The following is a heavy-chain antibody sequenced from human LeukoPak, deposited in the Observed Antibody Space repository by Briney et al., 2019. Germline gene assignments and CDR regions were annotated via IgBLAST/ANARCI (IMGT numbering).Heavy chain of an antibody. Sequence: SETLSLTCTVSGASVGSAGYYWSWIRQPPGGGLEWIGYIYYISNTNYNPSLKRRLTMSVNPSKNQFSLKLNSVTAADTAVYYCARTQSQSGTYRYYFGYWGQGTVVTVSS. CDR1: GASVGSAGYY. J-gene: IGHJ4*02. CDR3: ARTQSQSGTYRYYFGY. V-gene: IGHV4-61*08. CDR2: IYYISNT. D-gene: IGHD1-26*01.